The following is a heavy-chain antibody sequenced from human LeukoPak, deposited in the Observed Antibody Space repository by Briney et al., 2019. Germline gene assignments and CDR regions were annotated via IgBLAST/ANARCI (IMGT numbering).Heavy chain of an antibody. Sequence: SGGSLRLSCAASGFTFSSYWMSWVRQAPGKGLEWVANIKQDGSEKYYVDSVKGRFTISRDNAKNSLYLQMNSLRAEVTAVYYCASLVGLRFLEWLSPLDYWGQGTLVTVSS. CDR1: GFTFSSYW. D-gene: IGHD3-3*01. CDR2: IKQDGSEK. V-gene: IGHV3-7*01. CDR3: ASLVGLRFLEWLSPLDY. J-gene: IGHJ4*02.